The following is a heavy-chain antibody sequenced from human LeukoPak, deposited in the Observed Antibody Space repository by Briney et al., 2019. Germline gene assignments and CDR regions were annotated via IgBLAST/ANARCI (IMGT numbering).Heavy chain of an antibody. J-gene: IGHJ4*02. CDR2: TYYRSKWYN. D-gene: IGHD3-10*01. V-gene: IGHV6-1*01. Sequence: SQTLSLTCAISGDSVSSNSAAWNWIRQSPSRGLEWLGRTYYRSKWYNDYAVSVKSRITINPDTSKNQFSLKLSSVTAADTAVYYCARGELRAYYGSGSYYRSWGQGTLVTVSS. CDR1: GDSVSSNSAA. CDR3: ARGELRAYYGSGSYYRS.